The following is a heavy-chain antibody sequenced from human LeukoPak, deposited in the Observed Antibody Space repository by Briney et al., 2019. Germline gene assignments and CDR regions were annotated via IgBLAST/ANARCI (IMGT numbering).Heavy chain of an antibody. J-gene: IGHJ4*02. V-gene: IGHV3-53*01. CDR1: GFTFSGSA. D-gene: IGHD3-22*01. CDR3: AREGSSGYYDY. Sequence: GSLRLSCAASGFTFSGSAMHWVRQAPGKGLEWVSVIYSGGSTYYADSVKGRFTISRDNSKNTLYLQMNSLRAEDTAVYYCAREGSSGYYDYWGQGTLVTVSS. CDR2: IYSGGST.